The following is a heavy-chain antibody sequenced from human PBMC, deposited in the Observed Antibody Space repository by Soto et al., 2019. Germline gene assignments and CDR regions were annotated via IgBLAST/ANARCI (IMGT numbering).Heavy chain of an antibody. CDR1: GGSLNSYY. J-gene: IGHJ4*02. D-gene: IGHD3-22*01. CDR2: IYYSGST. CDR3: ARDRRSYYSDGSGLDF. V-gene: IGHV4-59*12. Sequence: SETLSLTCTVSGGSLNSYYWSWILQPPGKGLEWIGYIYYSGSTNYNPSLKSRVTISVDTSKNQFSLKLTSATAADTAVYYCARDRRSYYSDGSGLDFWGQGTLVTVSS.